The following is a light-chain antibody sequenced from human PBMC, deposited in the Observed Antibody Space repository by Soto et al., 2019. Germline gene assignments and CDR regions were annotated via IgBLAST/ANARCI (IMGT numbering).Light chain of an antibody. J-gene: IGKJ1*01. CDR3: HQRQSWPRT. CDR1: QYVGSS. CDR2: YTS. Sequence: SVLTQAPATLSSSPVESPTLSCRASQYVGSSLAWYQHKPGQAPRLLIYYTSNRATGIPARFSGSGSGTEFTLTINSLQSEDFAIYYCHQRQSWPRTFGQGTKVDIK. V-gene: IGKV3-11*01.